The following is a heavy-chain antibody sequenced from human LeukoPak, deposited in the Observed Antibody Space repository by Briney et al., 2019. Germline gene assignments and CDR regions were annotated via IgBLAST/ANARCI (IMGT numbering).Heavy chain of an antibody. CDR1: GFTFISYA. CDR2: ISGSGGST. J-gene: IGHJ4*02. CDR3: ATADLTGYYGGDY. D-gene: IGHD3-9*01. Sequence: GGSLRLSCAASGFTFISYAMSWVRQAPGKGLEWVSVISGSGGSTHYADSAKGRFTISRDNSKNTLYLQMSSLRAEDTAVYYCATADLTGYYGGDYWGQGTLVTVSS. V-gene: IGHV3-23*01.